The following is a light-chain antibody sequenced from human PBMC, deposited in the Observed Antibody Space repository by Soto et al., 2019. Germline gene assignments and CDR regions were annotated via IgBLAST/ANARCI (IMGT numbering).Light chain of an antibody. Sequence: QSALTQPRSVSGSPGQSVTISCTGTSSDVGGYNYVSWYQQHPGKAPKLMIYDVSKRPSGVPDRFSGSKSGNTASLTIFGLQAEDEADYYCCSYAGSYTVVFGGGTKLTVL. CDR2: DVS. CDR1: SSDVGGYNY. V-gene: IGLV2-11*01. CDR3: CSYAGSYTVV. J-gene: IGLJ2*01.